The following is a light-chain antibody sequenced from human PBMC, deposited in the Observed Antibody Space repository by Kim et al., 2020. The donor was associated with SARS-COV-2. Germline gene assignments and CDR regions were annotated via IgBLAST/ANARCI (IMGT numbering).Light chain of an antibody. J-gene: IGKJ1*01. V-gene: IGKV3-15*01. CDR2: GAS. CDR1: QSVSSK. CDR3: QQYNIWRT. Sequence: EIVMTQSPATLSVSPGERATLSCRASQSVSSKLAWYQQRPGHAPRLLIYGASTRAPGIPARFSASGSVTEFTLVIGSLQPEDFAVYYCQQYNIWRTFGQGTKVDIK.